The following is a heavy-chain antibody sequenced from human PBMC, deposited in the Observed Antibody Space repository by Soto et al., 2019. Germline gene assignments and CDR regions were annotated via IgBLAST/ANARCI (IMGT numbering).Heavy chain of an antibody. J-gene: IGHJ4*02. V-gene: IGHV3-21*01. Sequence: PGGSLRLSCAASGFTFSSYSMNWVRQAPGKGLEWVSSISSSSYIYYADSVKGRFTISRDNAKNSLYLQMNSLRAEDTAVYYCARDKSVYYDSSGHFDYWGQGTLVTVSS. D-gene: IGHD3-22*01. CDR1: GFTFSSYS. CDR3: ARDKSVYYDSSGHFDY. CDR2: ISSSSYI.